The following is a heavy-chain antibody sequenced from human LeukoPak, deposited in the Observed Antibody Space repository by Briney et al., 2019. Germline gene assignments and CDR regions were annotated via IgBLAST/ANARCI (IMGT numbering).Heavy chain of an antibody. CDR3: TTAVSYAFMVRGAFTN. J-gene: IGHJ4*02. V-gene: IGHV3-30-3*01. CDR1: GFTFSSYA. Sequence: GSLRLSCAASGFTFSSYAMHWVRQAPGKGLEWVAVISYDGSNKYYADSVKGRFTISRDNSKNTLYLQMNSLRAEDTAVYYCTTAVSYAFMVRGAFTNWGQGTLVTVSS. CDR2: ISYDGSNK. D-gene: IGHD3-10*01.